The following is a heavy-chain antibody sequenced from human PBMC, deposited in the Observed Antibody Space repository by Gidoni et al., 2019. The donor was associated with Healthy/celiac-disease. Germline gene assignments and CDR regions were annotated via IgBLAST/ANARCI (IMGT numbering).Heavy chain of an antibody. J-gene: IGHJ3*02. Sequence: VQLLESGGGFAQPWGSLRLSFAASGFIFSSYAMSWVRQAPGKGLEWVSGISAGGGATYYGDSVKGRFTISRDNTKNTLSLQMNSLRAEDTAVYYCAKARLTLDALDMWGQGTTVTVSS. D-gene: IGHD2-15*01. CDR1: GFIFSSYA. V-gene: IGHV3-23*01. CDR3: AKARLTLDALDM. CDR2: ISAGGGAT.